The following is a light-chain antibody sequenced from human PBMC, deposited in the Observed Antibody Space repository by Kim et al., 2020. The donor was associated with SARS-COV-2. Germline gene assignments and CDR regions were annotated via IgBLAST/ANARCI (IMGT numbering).Light chain of an antibody. CDR2: DAS. CDR3: QQYNHY. J-gene: IGKJ2*01. CDR1: QSINNW. Sequence: STLSASVGDRVTITCRASQSINNWLAWYQQKPGKAPKLLIYDASSLKSGVPSRFSGSGSGTEFTLTISSLQPDDFAAYYCQQYNHYFGQGTKLEIK. V-gene: IGKV1-5*01.